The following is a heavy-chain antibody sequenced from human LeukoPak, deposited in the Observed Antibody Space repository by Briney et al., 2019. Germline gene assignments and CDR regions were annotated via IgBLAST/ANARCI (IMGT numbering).Heavy chain of an antibody. CDR3: ARGAVAGYSNAPLDY. J-gene: IGHJ4*02. Sequence: SETLSLTCTVSGASITSYYWSWIRQPPGKGLEWIGYIYYSGSTNYNPSLKSRVTISVDTSKNQFSLKLTSMTAADTAVYYCARGAVAGYSNAPLDYWGPGTLVTVSS. CDR2: IYYSGST. D-gene: IGHD6-13*01. V-gene: IGHV4-59*01. CDR1: GASITSYY.